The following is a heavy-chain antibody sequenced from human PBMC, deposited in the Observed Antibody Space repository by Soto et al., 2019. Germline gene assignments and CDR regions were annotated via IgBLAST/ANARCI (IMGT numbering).Heavy chain of an antibody. CDR1: GGTFSSYA. CDR2: IIPIFGTA. J-gene: IGHJ6*02. Sequence: SVKVSCKASGGTFSSYAISWVRQAPGQGLERMGGIIPIFGTANYAQKYQGRVTITADESTSTAYMELSSLRSEDSAVYYCAIAVVSPKSSGWLNYYYYGMDVWGQGTTVTVSS. CDR3: AIAVVSPKSSGWLNYYYYGMDV. D-gene: IGHD6-19*01. V-gene: IGHV1-69*13.